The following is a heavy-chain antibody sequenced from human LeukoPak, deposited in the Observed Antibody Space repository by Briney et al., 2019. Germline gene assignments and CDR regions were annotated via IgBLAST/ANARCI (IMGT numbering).Heavy chain of an antibody. D-gene: IGHD6-19*01. CDR1: GFTFSSYS. V-gene: IGHV3-21*01. Sequence: PGGSLRLSWAASGFTFSSYSMNWVRQAPGKGLEWVSSISSSSSYIYYADSVKGRFTISRDNAKNSLYLQMNSLRAEETAVYYCARELRYSRGWDAWGAFDIWGQGTMVTVSS. CDR3: ARELRYSRGWDAWGAFDI. J-gene: IGHJ3*02. CDR2: ISSSSSYI.